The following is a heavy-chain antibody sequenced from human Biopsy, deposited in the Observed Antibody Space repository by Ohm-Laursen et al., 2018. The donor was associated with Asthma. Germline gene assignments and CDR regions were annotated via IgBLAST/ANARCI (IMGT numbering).Heavy chain of an antibody. D-gene: IGHD3-16*01. V-gene: IGHV3-9*01. Sequence: SLRLSCAAPGFRFDDYAMYWVRQAPGKGLEWVAGISCNSGNIGYAVSVKGRFIVSSDNVKNSLFLQMNSLRAEDTALYYCVKDMGAGGNDPDSFIGYYGMDVWGKGTTVTVSS. CDR3: VKDMGAGGNDPDSFIGYYGMDV. CDR1: GFRFDDYA. CDR2: ISCNSGNI. J-gene: IGHJ6*04.